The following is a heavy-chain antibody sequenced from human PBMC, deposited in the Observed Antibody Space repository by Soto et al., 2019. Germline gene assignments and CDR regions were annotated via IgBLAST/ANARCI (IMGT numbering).Heavy chain of an antibody. Sequence: QVQLQQWGAGLLKPSETLSLTCAVYGGSFSGYYWSWIRQPPGKGLEWIGEVNHSGSTNYNPSRKSRVTISVDTSKNQFSLKLSSVTAADTGVYYFARGYGRNFDYWGQGTLVTVSS. CDR2: VNHSGST. CDR1: GGSFSGYY. J-gene: IGHJ4*02. CDR3: ARGYGRNFDY. D-gene: IGHD3-10*01. V-gene: IGHV4-34*01.